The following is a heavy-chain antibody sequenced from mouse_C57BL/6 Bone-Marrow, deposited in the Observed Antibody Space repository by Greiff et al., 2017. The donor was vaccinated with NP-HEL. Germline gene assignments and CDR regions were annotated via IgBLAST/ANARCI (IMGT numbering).Heavy chain of an antibody. Sequence: VQLQQSGAELVRPGASVKLSCTASGFNIKDDYMHWVKQRPEQGLEWIGWIDPENGDTEYASKFQGKATITADTSSNTAYLQLSSLTSEDTAVYYCTTDQATKGYFDYWGQGTTLTVSS. CDR3: TTDQATKGYFDY. CDR1: GFNIKDDY. D-gene: IGHD3-2*02. J-gene: IGHJ2*01. CDR2: IDPENGDT. V-gene: IGHV14-4*01.